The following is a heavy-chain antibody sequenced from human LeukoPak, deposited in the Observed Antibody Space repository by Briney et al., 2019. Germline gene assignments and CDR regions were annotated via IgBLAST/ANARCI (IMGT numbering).Heavy chain of an antibody. D-gene: IGHD4-17*01. CDR2: ISGSGGST. Sequence: GGSLRLPCAASGFTFSSYAMSWVRQAPGKGLEWVSAISGSGGSTYYADSVKGRFTISRDNSKNTLYLQMNSLRAEDTAVYYCALTPRTVTTLFGYWGQGTLVTVSS. CDR1: GFTFSSYA. J-gene: IGHJ4*02. V-gene: IGHV3-23*01. CDR3: ALTPRTVTTLFGY.